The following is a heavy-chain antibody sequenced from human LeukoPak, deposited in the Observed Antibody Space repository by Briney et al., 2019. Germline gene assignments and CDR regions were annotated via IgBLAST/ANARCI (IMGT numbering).Heavy chain of an antibody. J-gene: IGHJ6*02. D-gene: IGHD6-6*01. CDR3: AKDLDIAARRWAYYYYGMDV. CDR2: ISYDGSNK. V-gene: IGHV3-30*18. CDR1: EFTFSRYE. Sequence: GGSLRLSCAASEFTFSRYEMNWVRQAPGKGLEWVAVISYDGSNKYYADSVKGRFTISRDNSKNTLYLQMNSLRAEDTAVYYCAKDLDIAARRWAYYYYGMDVWGQGTTVTVSS.